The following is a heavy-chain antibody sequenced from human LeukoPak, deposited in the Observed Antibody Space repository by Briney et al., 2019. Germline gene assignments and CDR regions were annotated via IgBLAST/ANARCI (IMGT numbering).Heavy chain of an antibody. D-gene: IGHD2-15*01. V-gene: IGHV3-23*01. Sequence: GGSLRLSCAASGFSFNSYAMSWVRQAPGKGLERVSAINNDGDSTYSADSVKGRFTVSRDNSKNTLYLQMNSLRAEDAAVYYCAQQVGYCSSGNCYFTYWGQGTLVAVSS. CDR2: INNDGDST. CDR1: GFSFNSYA. J-gene: IGHJ1*01. CDR3: AQQVGYCSSGNCYFTY.